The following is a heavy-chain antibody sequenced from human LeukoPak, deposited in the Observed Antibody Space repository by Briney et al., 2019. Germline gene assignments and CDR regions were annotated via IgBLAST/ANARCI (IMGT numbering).Heavy chain of an antibody. V-gene: IGHV3-33*01. J-gene: IGHJ6*02. CDR2: IWFDGNNR. D-gene: IGHD6-6*01. CDR3: ARDRVSSSSGPAGYYYGVDV. CDR1: GFIFSSYG. Sequence: PGRSLRLSCAASGFIFSSYGMHWVRQAPGKGLEWVAIIWFDGNNRYYGDSVKGRFTISRDNSKNTLDLQMDSLRVEDTAVYYCARDRVSSSSGPAGYYYGVDVWGQGTTVTVSS.